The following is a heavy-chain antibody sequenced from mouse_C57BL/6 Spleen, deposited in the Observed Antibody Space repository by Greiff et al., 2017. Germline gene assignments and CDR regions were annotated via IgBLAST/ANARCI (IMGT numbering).Heavy chain of an antibody. CDR2: IDPSDSET. Sequence: QVQLQQPGAELVRPGSSVKLSCKASGYTFTSYWMHWVKQRPIQGLEWIGNIDPSDSETHYNQKFKDKATLTVDKSSSTAYMQLSSLTSEDSAVYYCARNDGYYDWFAYWGQGALVTVSA. J-gene: IGHJ3*01. V-gene: IGHV1-52*01. CDR1: GYTFTSYW. D-gene: IGHD2-3*01. CDR3: ARNDGYYDWFAY.